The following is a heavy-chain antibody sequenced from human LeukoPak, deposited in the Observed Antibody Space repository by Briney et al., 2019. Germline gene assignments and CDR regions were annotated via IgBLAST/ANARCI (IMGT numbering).Heavy chain of an antibody. CDR1: GGSISSSSYY. Sequence: SETLSLTCTVSGGSISSSSYYWGWIRQPPGKGLEWIGSIYYSGSTYYNPSLKSRVTISVDTSKNQFSLKLSSVTAADTAVYYCARTGYRYDILTGYYKWAFDIWGQGTMVTVSS. CDR3: ARTGYRYDILTGYYKWAFDI. V-gene: IGHV4-39*07. CDR2: IYYSGST. J-gene: IGHJ3*02. D-gene: IGHD3-9*01.